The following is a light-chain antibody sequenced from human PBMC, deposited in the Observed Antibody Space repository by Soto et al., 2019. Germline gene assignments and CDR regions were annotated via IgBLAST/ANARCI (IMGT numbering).Light chain of an antibody. J-gene: IGKJ1*01. CDR2: IAS. V-gene: IGKV3-20*01. CDR3: QQYDSSPWT. CDR1: QSVSSNH. Sequence: EIVLTQSPGTLSLSPGERATLSCRASQSVSSNHLAWYQQKTGQTPRLLIYIASNRAPGIPDRFSGSGSGTHFTLTIIRVEPEDFAVYYCQQYDSSPWTLGQGTKVEIK.